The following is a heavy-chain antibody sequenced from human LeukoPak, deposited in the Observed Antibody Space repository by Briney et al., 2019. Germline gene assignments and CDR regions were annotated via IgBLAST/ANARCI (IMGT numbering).Heavy chain of an antibody. V-gene: IGHV3-21*01. CDR1: GFTFSSYS. CDR2: ISSSSSYI. CDR3: VREVGPALHYYYGMDV. D-gene: IGHD2-2*01. J-gene: IGHJ6*02. Sequence: GGSLRLTCAASGFTFSSYSMNWVRQAPAKGLEWVSSISSSSSYIYYADSVKGRFTISRDNAKNSLYLQMNSLRAEDTAVYYCVREVGPALHYYYGMDVWGQGTTVTVSS.